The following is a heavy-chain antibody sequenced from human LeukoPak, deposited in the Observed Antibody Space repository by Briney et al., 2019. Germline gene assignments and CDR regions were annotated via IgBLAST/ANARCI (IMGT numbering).Heavy chain of an antibody. V-gene: IGHV1-24*01. CDR1: GYTLTELS. CDR2: FDPEDGET. CDR3: ARDNDSRDPPHFDY. Sequence: ASVKVSCKVSGYTLTELSMHWVRQAPGKGLAWMGGFDPEDGETIYAQKFQGRVTMTEDTSTDTAYMELSSLRSEDTAVYYCARDNDSRDPPHFDYWGQGTLVTVSS. D-gene: IGHD3-16*01. J-gene: IGHJ4*02.